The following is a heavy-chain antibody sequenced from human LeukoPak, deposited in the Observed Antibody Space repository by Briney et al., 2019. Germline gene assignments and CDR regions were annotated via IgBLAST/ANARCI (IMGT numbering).Heavy chain of an antibody. CDR1: GGSFSGYY. V-gene: IGHV4-34*01. D-gene: IGHD1/OR15-1a*01. CDR2: INHSGST. CDR3: ARRHRTGTKGNSLDY. J-gene: IGHJ4*02. Sequence: PSETLSLTCAVYGGSFSGYYWSWIRQPPGKGLEWIGEINHSGSTNYNPSLKSRVTISVDTSKNQFSLKLSSVTAADTAVDYCARRHRTGTKGNSLDYWGQGTLVTVSS.